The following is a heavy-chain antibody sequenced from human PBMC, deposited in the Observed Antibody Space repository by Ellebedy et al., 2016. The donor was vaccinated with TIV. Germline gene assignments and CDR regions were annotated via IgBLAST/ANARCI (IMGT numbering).Heavy chain of an antibody. D-gene: IGHD2-2*01. Sequence: MPSETLSLTCTVSGGSIRNYYCTWIRQPPGKGLEWIGHMCYSGSSNYNPSLKSRVTMSIDTSKNQFSLKMSSVTAADTAVYYCAASESADSDYWGPGTLVTVSS. CDR3: AASESADSDY. CDR1: GGSIRNYY. V-gene: IGHV4-59*01. J-gene: IGHJ4*02. CDR2: MCYSGSS.